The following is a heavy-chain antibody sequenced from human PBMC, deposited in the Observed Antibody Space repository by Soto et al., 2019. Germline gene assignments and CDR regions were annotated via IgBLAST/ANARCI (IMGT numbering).Heavy chain of an antibody. D-gene: IGHD2-2*01. V-gene: IGHV1-3*01. CDR1: GYTSTSYA. J-gene: IGHJ6*02. CDR3: ARGGCSSTSCYYSYYYYGMDV. Sequence: GASVKVSCKASGYTSTSYAMHWVRQAPGQRLEWMGWINAGNGNTKYSQKFQGRVTITRDTSASTAYMELSSLRSEDTAVYYCARGGCSSTSCYYSYYYYGMDVWGQGTTVTVSS. CDR2: INAGNGNT.